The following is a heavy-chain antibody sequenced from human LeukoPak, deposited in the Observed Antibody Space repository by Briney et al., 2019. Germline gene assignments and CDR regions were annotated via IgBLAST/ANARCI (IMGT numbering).Heavy chain of an antibody. CDR3: ARDRATVTTFSWFDP. D-gene: IGHD4-17*01. Sequence: PSETLSLTCTVSGGSISSSSYYWGWIRQPPGKGLEWIGSIYYSGSTYYNPSLKSRVTISVDTSKNQFSLKLSSVTAADTAVYYCARDRATVTTFSWFDPWGQGTLVTVSS. J-gene: IGHJ5*02. CDR1: GGSISSSSYY. V-gene: IGHV4-39*07. CDR2: IYYSGST.